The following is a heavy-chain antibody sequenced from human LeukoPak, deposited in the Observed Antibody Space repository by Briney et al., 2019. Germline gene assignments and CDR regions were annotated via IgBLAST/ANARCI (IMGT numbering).Heavy chain of an antibody. Sequence: GGSLRLSCAASGFTFSSFAVGWVRQAPGKGLERVSSIDNGGSTYYADSVKGRFTISRDNSKNTLYLQMNSLRAEDTAVYYCAKQKGDLYYYGSGSYDYWGQGTLVTVSS. CDR2: IDNGGST. J-gene: IGHJ4*02. CDR1: GFTFSSFA. D-gene: IGHD3-10*01. V-gene: IGHV3-23*01. CDR3: AKQKGDLYYYGSGSYDY.